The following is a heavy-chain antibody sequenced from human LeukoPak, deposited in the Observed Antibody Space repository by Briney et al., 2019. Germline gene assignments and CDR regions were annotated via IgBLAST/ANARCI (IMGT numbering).Heavy chain of an antibody. Sequence: SETLSLTCTVSGGSTSSYYWSWIRQPAGKGLEWIGRIYPSGSTSYDPSLKSRVSMSVDTSKNQFYLKLTSVTAADTAVYYCARDPSLFSGYFDSWGQGTLVTVSS. V-gene: IGHV4-4*07. CDR3: ARDPSLFSGYFDS. CDR2: IYPSGST. CDR1: GGSTSSYY. J-gene: IGHJ4*02. D-gene: IGHD2-15*01.